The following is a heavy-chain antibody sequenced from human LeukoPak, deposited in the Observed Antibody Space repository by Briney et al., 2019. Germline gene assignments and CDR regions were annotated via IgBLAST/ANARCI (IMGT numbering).Heavy chain of an antibody. V-gene: IGHV3-48*03. CDR3: ARVLCGGDWWGGRGSFGI. J-gene: IGHJ3*02. CDR1: GLTFSSYE. Sequence: GGALRLSCAASGLTFSSYEMNWVRQAPGKGLEWVSYISCSGSTILYADFVKRRYTIFRDNAKNSLYLQMNSLRGEDKAVYYCARVLCGGDWWGGRGSFGIWGQGKMVTVSS. D-gene: IGHD2-21*02. CDR2: ISCSGSTI.